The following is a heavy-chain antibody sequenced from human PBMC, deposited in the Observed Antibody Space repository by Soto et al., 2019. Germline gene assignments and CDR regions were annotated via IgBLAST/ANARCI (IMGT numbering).Heavy chain of an antibody. J-gene: IGHJ6*02. CDR2: TSAYNGNS. V-gene: IGHV1-18*01. Sequence: ASVKVSCKASGYTFTSYGISWVRQAPGQGLEWVGWTSAYNGNSNYAQKYHGRVTMTTDTSTSTAYMELRSLRSDDTAVYYCAREGVAPYYYYGMDVWGQGTPVTVSS. CDR3: AREGVAPYYYYGMDV. CDR1: GYTFTSYG. D-gene: IGHD5-12*01.